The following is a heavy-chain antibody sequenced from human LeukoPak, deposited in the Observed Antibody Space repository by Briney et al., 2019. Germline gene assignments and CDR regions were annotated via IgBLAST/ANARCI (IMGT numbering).Heavy chain of an antibody. CDR1: GFTFSNYG. CDR2: ISYDGSSL. CDR3: AKDPSGWSYYIQGLFDY. V-gene: IGHV3-30*18. D-gene: IGHD1-26*01. J-gene: IGHJ4*02. Sequence: PGRSLRLSCAASGFTFSNYGMHWVRQAPGKGLEWVAVISYDGSSLYYVDSVKGRFTISRDNSKNTLYLQMNSLRAEDTAVYYCAKDPSGWSYYIQGLFDYWGQGTQVTVSS.